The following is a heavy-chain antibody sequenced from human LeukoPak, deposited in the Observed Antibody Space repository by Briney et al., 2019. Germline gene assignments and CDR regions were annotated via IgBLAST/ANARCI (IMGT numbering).Heavy chain of an antibody. CDR3: ARVSDYYDSSGYDY. Sequence: ASVKVSCKASGGTFSSYAISWVRQAPGQGLEWMGWINPNGDYTGYAQKLQGRVTMTTDTSTSTAYMELRSLRSDDTAVYYCARVSDYYDSSGYDYWGQGTLVTVSS. CDR1: GGTFSSYA. V-gene: IGHV1-18*01. CDR2: INPNGDYT. J-gene: IGHJ4*02. D-gene: IGHD3-22*01.